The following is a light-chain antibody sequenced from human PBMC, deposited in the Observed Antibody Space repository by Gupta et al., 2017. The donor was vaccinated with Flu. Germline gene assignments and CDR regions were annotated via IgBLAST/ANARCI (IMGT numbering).Light chain of an antibody. CDR1: QSVLYSSNNKNY. CDR2: WAS. Sequence: INCKSSQSVLYSSNNKNYLAWYQQKPGQPPKLLIYWASTRESGVPDRFSGSGSGTDFTLTVSSLQAEDVAVYYCQQYYSTPTFGQGTKVEIK. V-gene: IGKV4-1*01. J-gene: IGKJ1*01. CDR3: QQYYSTPT.